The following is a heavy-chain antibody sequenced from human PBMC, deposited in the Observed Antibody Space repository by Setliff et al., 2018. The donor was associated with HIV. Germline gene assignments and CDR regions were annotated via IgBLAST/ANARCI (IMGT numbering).Heavy chain of an antibody. Sequence: QPGGSLRLSCAASGFTFSSYGMHWVRQAPGKGLEWVAVIWYDGSNKYYADSVKGRFTISRDNSKNMLYLQMNSLRAEDTAVYYCAPRSGLVGTTPAAVDHWGQGTLVTVSS. CDR2: IWYDGSNK. CDR1: GFTFSSYG. J-gene: IGHJ4*02. V-gene: IGHV3-33*01. D-gene: IGHD1-26*01. CDR3: APRSGLVGTTPAAVDH.